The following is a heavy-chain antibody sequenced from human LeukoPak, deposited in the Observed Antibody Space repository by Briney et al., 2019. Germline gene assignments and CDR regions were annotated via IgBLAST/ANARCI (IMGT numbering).Heavy chain of an antibody. CDR1: GFTFSSYL. Sequence: GGSLSLSCAASGFTFSSYLLHGVRQAPGKGLVWVSRINSDGSSTNYADSVKGRFTISRDNAKNTLYLQMNSLRAEDTAVYYCARRLNSTADWGRGTMVTVSS. CDR2: INSDGSST. D-gene: IGHD1/OR15-1a*01. V-gene: IGHV3-74*01. J-gene: IGHJ4*02. CDR3: ARRLNSTAD.